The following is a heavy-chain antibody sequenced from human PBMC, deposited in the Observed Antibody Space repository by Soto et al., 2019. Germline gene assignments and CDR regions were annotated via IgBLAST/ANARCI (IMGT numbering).Heavy chain of an antibody. Sequence: QVQLVESGGGVVQPGRSLSLSCAASGFSFNRYGMHWVRQAPGKGLDWVAVISYDGSDKYYADSVKGRFTISRDNSKNTLYLHMDSLKSEDTAVYYWAKDQRWRVPTITSPYFDYWGQGSLVTVSS. J-gene: IGHJ4*02. CDR1: GFSFNRYG. CDR2: ISYDGSDK. CDR3: AKDQRWRVPTITSPYFDY. D-gene: IGHD5-12*01. V-gene: IGHV3-30*18.